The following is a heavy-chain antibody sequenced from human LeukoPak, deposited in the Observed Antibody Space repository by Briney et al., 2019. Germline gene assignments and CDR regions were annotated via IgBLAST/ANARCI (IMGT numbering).Heavy chain of an antibody. D-gene: IGHD6-13*01. J-gene: IGHJ4*02. Sequence: SVKVSCKDSGGTFSSYAISWVRQAPGQGLEWMGRIIPILGIANYAQKFQGRVTITADKSTSTAYMELSSLRSEDTAVYYCARGGAAAATYYFDYWGQGTLVTVSS. CDR2: IIPILGIA. CDR1: GGTFSSYA. V-gene: IGHV1-69*04. CDR3: ARGGAAAATYYFDY.